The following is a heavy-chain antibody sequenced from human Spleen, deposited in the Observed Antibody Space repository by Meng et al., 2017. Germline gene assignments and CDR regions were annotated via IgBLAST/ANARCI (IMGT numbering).Heavy chain of an antibody. Sequence: GESLKTLWAASGFTFSAHWMTWVHQAPGKGLEWVAKVNQDGSTKYYVDSVKGRFTIPRDNAKNSLYLQMNSLRAEDTAAYYCARDGVSAGADYWGQGTLVTVSS. J-gene: IGHJ4*02. CDR2: VNQDGSTK. CDR3: ARDGVSAGADY. CDR1: GFTFSAHW. V-gene: IGHV3-7*01. D-gene: IGHD6-13*01.